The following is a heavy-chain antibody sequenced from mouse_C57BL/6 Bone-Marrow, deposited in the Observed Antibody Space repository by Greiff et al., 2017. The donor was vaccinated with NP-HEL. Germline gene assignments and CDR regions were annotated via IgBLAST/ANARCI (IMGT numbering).Heavy chain of an antibody. V-gene: IGHV1-81*01. Sequence: QVQLQQSGAELARPGASVKLSCKASGYTFTSYGISWVKQRTGQGLEWIGEIYPRSGNTYYNEKFKGKATLTADNSSSTAYMELRSLTSEDSAVYFCARESYYDYDGWYFDVWGTGTTVTVSS. J-gene: IGHJ1*03. CDR1: GYTFTSYG. CDR2: IYPRSGNT. CDR3: ARESYYDYDGWYFDV. D-gene: IGHD2-4*01.